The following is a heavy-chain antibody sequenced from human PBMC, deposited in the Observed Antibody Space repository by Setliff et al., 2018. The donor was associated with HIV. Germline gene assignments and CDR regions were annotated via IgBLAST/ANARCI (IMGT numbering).Heavy chain of an antibody. D-gene: IGHD3-3*01. Sequence: PSETLSLTRTVSGGSISSGTYYWSWIRQPAGKGLEWLGHIYASGRTNYSPSLMSRITISVDTSRNQFSLKLSSVTAADTAIYYCARARDFSSGQDNWGQGTLVTVSS. CDR3: ARARDFSSGQDN. CDR2: IYASGRT. V-gene: IGHV4-61*09. CDR1: GGSISSGTYY. J-gene: IGHJ4*02.